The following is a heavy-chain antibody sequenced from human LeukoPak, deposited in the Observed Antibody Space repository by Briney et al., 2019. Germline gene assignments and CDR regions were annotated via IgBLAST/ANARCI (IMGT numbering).Heavy chain of an antibody. CDR3: AREGGYDFWSGPGMDV. CDR2: ISSSSSYI. V-gene: IGHV3-21*01. CDR1: GFSFSSYT. Sequence: GGSLRLPCAASGFSFSSYTMNWVRQAPGKGLEWVSSISSSSSYIYYADSVKGRFTISRDNAKNSLYLQMNSLRAEDTAVYYCAREGGYDFWSGPGMDVWGQGTTVTVSS. J-gene: IGHJ6*02. D-gene: IGHD3-3*01.